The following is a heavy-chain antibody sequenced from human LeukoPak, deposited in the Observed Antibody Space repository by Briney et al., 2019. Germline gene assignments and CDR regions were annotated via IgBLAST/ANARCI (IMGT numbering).Heavy chain of an antibody. J-gene: IGHJ4*02. D-gene: IGHD1-26*01. CDR1: GGSISSYY. Sequence: SETLSLTCTVSGGSISSYYWSWIRQPPGKGLEWIGYIYYSGSTNYNPSLKSRVTISVDTSKNQFSLKLSSVTAADTAVYYCARGIVGATRLDYFDYWGQGTLVTVSS. CDR3: ARGIVGATRLDYFDY. CDR2: IYYSGST. V-gene: IGHV4-59*01.